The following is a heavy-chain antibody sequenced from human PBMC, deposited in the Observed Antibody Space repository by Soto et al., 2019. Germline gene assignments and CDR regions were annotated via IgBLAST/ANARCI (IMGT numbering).Heavy chain of an antibody. Sequence: PSETLSLTCAVYGGSFSGYYWSWIRQPPGKGLEWIGEINHSGSTNYNPSLKSRVTISVDTSKNQFSLKLSSVTAADTAVYYCARSSHPLSIAAPRPNWFDPWGQGTLVTVSS. CDR2: INHSGST. CDR3: ARSSHPLSIAAPRPNWFDP. V-gene: IGHV4-34*01. J-gene: IGHJ5*02. CDR1: GGSFSGYY. D-gene: IGHD6-13*01.